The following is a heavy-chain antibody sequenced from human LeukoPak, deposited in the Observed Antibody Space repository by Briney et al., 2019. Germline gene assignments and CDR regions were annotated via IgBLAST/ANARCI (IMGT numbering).Heavy chain of an antibody. J-gene: IGHJ6*03. CDR2: ISSSGSTI. CDR3: AKSYPTVTTSLYYYYMDV. D-gene: IGHD4-17*01. Sequence: GGSLRLSCAASGFTFSDYYMSWIRQAPGKGLEWVSYISSSGSTIYYADSVKGRFTISRDNAKNTLYLQMNSLRAEDTAVYYCAKSYPTVTTSLYYYYMDVWGKGTTVTISS. CDR1: GFTFSDYY. V-gene: IGHV3-11*01.